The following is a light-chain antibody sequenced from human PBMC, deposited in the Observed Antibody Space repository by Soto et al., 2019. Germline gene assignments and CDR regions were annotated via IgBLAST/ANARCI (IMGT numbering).Light chain of an antibody. CDR1: QSFGRW. CDR2: KTS. J-gene: IGKJ2*01. V-gene: IGKV1-5*03. CDR3: QEYKTGPGYN. Sequence: DIQMTQSPSTLSASVGDRVTITCRASQSFGRWLAWYQQKPGKAPELLIYKTSTLEIGVPSRFSGSGSGTEFTLTISSLQPDDFATYYCQEYKTGPGYNFGQGTRLEIK.